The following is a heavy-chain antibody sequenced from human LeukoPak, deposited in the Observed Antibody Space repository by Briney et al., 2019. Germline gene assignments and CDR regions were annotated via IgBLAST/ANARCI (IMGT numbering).Heavy chain of an antibody. V-gene: IGHV3-13*01. J-gene: IGHJ4*02. CDR1: GFTFIDYD. CDR2: IGIRGDT. D-gene: IGHD6-19*01. Sequence: GGSLTLSCAASGFTFIDYDMHWVRQVIGKGLEWVSAIGIRGDTHYSGSVKGRFTISRENAESSLYLQMNSLRAQDTAVYYCARGGIKVSGIDEFDYWGQGTLVTVSS. CDR3: ARGGIKVSGIDEFDY.